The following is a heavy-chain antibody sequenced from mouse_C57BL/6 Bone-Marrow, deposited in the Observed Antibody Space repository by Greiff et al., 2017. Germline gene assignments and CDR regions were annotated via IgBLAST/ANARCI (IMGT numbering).Heavy chain of an antibody. V-gene: IGHV1-55*01. J-gene: IGHJ2*01. D-gene: IGHD4-1*01. CDR2: IYPTSGRT. CDR1: GYTFTSSW. Sequence: VQLQQPGAELVKPGASVKMSCKASGYTFTSSWITGVKLSPVQGLEWIGVIYPTSGRTNYNEKFMSKAILTVDTSSNPADMQLSSLTSEDSAVFYCSRSGPLGRSFDHWGQGTTLTVSS. CDR3: SRSGPLGRSFDH.